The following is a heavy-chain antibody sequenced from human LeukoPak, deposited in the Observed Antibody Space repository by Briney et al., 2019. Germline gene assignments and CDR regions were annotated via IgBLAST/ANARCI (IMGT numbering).Heavy chain of an antibody. CDR1: GGPISSYY. Sequence: SETLSPTCTVSGGPISSYYWSWIRPPPGKGVGGIGYIYYSGSTNYNPSLKSRVTISVDTSKNQFSLKLSSVAAADTAVYYCARGFGAAAPSSWGQGTLVTVSS. CDR2: IYYSGST. D-gene: IGHD6-13*01. V-gene: IGHV4-59*01. J-gene: IGHJ4*02. CDR3: ARGFGAAAPSS.